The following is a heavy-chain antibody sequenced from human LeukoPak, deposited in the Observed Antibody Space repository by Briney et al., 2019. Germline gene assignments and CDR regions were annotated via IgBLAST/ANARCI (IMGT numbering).Heavy chain of an antibody. V-gene: IGHV4-38-2*01. CDR1: GYSISSGYY. CDR3: ARTGYSSSWYGGTLDP. CDR2: IYHSGST. D-gene: IGHD6-13*01. Sequence: PSETLSLTCAVSGYSISSGYYWGWIRQPPGKGLEWIGSIYHSGSTYYNPSLKSRVTISVDTSKNQFSLKLSSVPAADTAVYYSARTGYSSSWYGGTLDPWGQGTLVTVSS. J-gene: IGHJ5*02.